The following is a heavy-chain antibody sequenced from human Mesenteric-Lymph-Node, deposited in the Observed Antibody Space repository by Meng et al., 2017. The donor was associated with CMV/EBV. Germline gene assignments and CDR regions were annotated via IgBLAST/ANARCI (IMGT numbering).Heavy chain of an antibody. CDR2: IYWNDDK. J-gene: IGHJ4*02. D-gene: IGHD3-3*01. Sequence: LTCTFSGFSLSTSGVGVGWIRQPPGKALEWLALIYWNDDKRYSPSLKSRLTITKDTSKNQVVLTMTNMDPVDTATYYCARSYDFWSGYYFDYWGQGTLVTVSS. CDR3: ARSYDFWSGYYFDY. CDR1: GFSLSTSGVG. V-gene: IGHV2-5*01.